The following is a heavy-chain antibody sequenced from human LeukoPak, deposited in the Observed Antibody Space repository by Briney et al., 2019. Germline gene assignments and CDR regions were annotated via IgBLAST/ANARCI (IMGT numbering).Heavy chain of an antibody. V-gene: IGHV3-48*03. Sequence: GGSLRLSCAASGFTFSSYEMNWVRQAPGKGLEWVSYISSSGSTIYYADSVKGRFTISRDNAKNSLYLQMNSLRAEDTAAYYCARGAAAGTPFDYWGQGTPVTVSS. CDR1: GFTFSSYE. J-gene: IGHJ4*02. CDR2: ISSSGSTI. D-gene: IGHD6-13*01. CDR3: ARGAAAGTPFDY.